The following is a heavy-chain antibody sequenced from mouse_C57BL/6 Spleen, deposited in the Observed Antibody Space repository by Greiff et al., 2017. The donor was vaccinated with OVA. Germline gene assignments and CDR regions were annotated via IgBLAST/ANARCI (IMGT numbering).Heavy chain of an antibody. Sequence: QVQLKQPGAELVKPGASVKLSCKASGYTFTSYWMHWVKQRPGRGLEWIGRIGPNSGGTKYNEKFKSKATLTVDKPSSTAYMQLSSLTSEDSAVYYCAMPAYYGSCYWYFDVWGTGTTVTVSS. CDR1: GYTFTSYW. CDR3: AMPAYYGSCYWYFDV. V-gene: IGHV1-72*01. CDR2: IGPNSGGT. J-gene: IGHJ1*03. D-gene: IGHD1-1*01.